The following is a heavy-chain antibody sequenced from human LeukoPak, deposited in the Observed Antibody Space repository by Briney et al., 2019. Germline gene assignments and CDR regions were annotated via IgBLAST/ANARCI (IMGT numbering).Heavy chain of an antibody. CDR1: GYTLTELS. CDR3: ATEEYSSSSFDY. V-gene: IGHV1-24*01. J-gene: IGHJ4*02. Sequence: ASVKVSFKGSGYTLTELSMHWVRQAPGKGVEWMGGFDPEDGETIYAQKFQGRVTMTEDTSTDTAYMELSSLRSEDTAVYYCATEEYSSSSFDYWGQGTLVTVSS. D-gene: IGHD6-6*01. CDR2: FDPEDGET.